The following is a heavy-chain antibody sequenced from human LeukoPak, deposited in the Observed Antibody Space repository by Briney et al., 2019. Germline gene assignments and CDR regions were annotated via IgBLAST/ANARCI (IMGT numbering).Heavy chain of an antibody. V-gene: IGHV3-48*01. Sequence: PGGSLRLSCAASGFTFNSFGMNWVRQAPGKGLEWVSYIGSTSGTIYYADSVKGRFTISRDSARTSLYLQMNSLRAEDTAVYYCARDLAAGILWFDPWGQGILVTVS. CDR2: IGSTSGTI. J-gene: IGHJ5*02. CDR3: ARDLAAGILWFDP. D-gene: IGHD6-13*01. CDR1: GFTFNSFG.